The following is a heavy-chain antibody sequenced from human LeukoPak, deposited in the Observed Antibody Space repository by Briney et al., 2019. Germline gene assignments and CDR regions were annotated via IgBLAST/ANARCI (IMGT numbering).Heavy chain of an antibody. CDR3: VKDRIVISFGDVSKH. J-gene: IGHJ1*01. CDR2: MSHDGNYK. V-gene: IGHV3-30*18. D-gene: IGHD3-10*01. CDR1: GFIFSGYG. Sequence: PGRSLRLSYAASGFIFSGYGMHWVRQAPGKGLEWVALMSHDGNYKHYADSVKGRFTISRDNSKNTLYLQMNSLRVEDTAVYYCVKDRIVISFGDVSKHWGQGTLVTVSS.